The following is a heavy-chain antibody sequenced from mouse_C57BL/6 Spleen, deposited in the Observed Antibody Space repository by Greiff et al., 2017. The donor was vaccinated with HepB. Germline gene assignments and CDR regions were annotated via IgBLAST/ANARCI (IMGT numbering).Heavy chain of an antibody. Sequence: EVKLQESGPGLVKPSQSLSLTCSVTGYSITSGYYWNWIRQFPGNKLEWMGYISYDGSNNYNPSLKNRISITRDTSKNQFFLKLNSVTTEDTATYYCARAGSRGDYFDYWGQGTTLTVSS. CDR3: ARAGSRGDYFDY. CDR2: ISYDGSN. CDR1: GYSITSGYY. V-gene: IGHV3-6*01. D-gene: IGHD4-1*01. J-gene: IGHJ2*01.